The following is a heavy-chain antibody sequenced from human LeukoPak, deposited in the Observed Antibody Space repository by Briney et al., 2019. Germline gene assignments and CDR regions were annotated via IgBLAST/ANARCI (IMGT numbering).Heavy chain of an antibody. V-gene: IGHV1-8*03. CDR3: ARAMSHSSSWYRDYYYYYMDV. CDR2: MNPNSGNT. Sequence: GASVKVSCKASGYTFTSYDINWVRQATGQGLEWMGWMNPNSGNTGYAQKFQGRVTITRNTSISTAYMELSSLRSEDTAVYYCARAMSHSSSWYRDYYYYYMDVWGKGTTVTVSS. D-gene: IGHD6-13*01. J-gene: IGHJ6*03. CDR1: GYTFTSYD.